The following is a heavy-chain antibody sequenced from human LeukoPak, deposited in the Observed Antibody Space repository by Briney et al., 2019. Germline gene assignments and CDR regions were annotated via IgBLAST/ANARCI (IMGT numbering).Heavy chain of an antibody. CDR1: GFTFSNYW. V-gene: IGHV3-7*01. CDR2: INQDGSEK. CDR3: ARSPVWLSCSMDV. D-gene: IGHD6-19*01. J-gene: IGHJ6*02. Sequence: GGSLRLSCAASGFTFSNYWIQWVRQAPGKGLEWVANINQDGSEKYYVGSVKGRFTISRDNAKNSLYLQTNSLRAEDTAVYYCARSPVWLSCSMDVWGPGTTVTVSS.